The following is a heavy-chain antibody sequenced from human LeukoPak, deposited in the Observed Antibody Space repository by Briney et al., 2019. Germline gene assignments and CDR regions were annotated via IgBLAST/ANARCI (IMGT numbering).Heavy chain of an antibody. D-gene: IGHD6-6*01. Sequence: PSETLSLTCAVYGGSFSGYYWSWIRQPPGDGLEWIGEINHSGSTNYNPSLKSRVTISVDTSKNQFSLKLSSVTAADTAVYYCARLYSSSSWFDPWGQGTLVTVSS. CDR3: ARLYSSSSWFDP. CDR2: INHSGST. J-gene: IGHJ5*02. CDR1: GGSFSGYY. V-gene: IGHV4-34*01.